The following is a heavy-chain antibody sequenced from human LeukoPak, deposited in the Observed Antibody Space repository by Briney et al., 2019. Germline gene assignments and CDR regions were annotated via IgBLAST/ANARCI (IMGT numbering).Heavy chain of an antibody. CDR2: SNHSGST. J-gene: IGHJ6*03. CDR1: GFTFSSY. V-gene: IGHV4-34*01. D-gene: IGHD2-2*01. CDR3: ARNGVVPAAHRGYYYYYYMDV. Sequence: GSLRLSCAASGFTFSSYWSWIRQPPGKGLEWIGESNHSGSTNYNPSLKSRVTISVDTSKNQFSLKLSSVTAADTAVYYCARNGVVPAAHRGYYYYYYMDVWGKGTTVTVSS.